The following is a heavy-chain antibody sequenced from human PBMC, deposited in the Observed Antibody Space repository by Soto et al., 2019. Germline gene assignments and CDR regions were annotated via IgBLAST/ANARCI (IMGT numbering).Heavy chain of an antibody. D-gene: IGHD5-18*01. V-gene: IGHV3-30-3*01. J-gene: IGHJ6*02. CDR2: ISYDGSNK. CDR3: ARDLIGHSSDYYYGMDV. Sequence: TGGSLRLSCAASGFTFSSYAMHWVRQAPGKGLEWVAVISYDGSNKYYADSVKGRFTISRDNSKNTLYLQMNSLRAEDTAVYYCARDLIGHSSDYYYGMDVWGQGTTVTVSS. CDR1: GFTFSSYA.